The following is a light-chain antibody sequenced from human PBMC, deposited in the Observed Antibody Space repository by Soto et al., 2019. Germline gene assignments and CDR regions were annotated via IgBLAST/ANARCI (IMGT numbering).Light chain of an antibody. CDR3: PKYNSAPLT. J-gene: IGKJ4*01. Sequence: DIQMTQSPSSLSASVGDRVTITCRASQGISNYLAWYQQKPGRVPKLLICAASTLQSGVPSRFIGSGSGTDFNLTISSLQPEDVATYSCPKYNSAPLTFGGGTKVEIK. CDR2: AAS. V-gene: IGKV1-27*01. CDR1: QGISNY.